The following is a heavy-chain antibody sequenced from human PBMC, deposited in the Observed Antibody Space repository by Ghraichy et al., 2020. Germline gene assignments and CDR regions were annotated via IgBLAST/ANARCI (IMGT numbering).Heavy chain of an antibody. CDR1: GGSISSSLYY. CDR2: INYSGST. Sequence: SETLSLTCTVSGGSISSSLYYWGWIRQPPGKGLEWIGNINYSGSTHYNPSLKSRVTISVDTSKNQFSLSLSSVTAADTAVYYCARRNGGSSKSDHWGQGTLLTVSS. V-gene: IGHV4-39*01. J-gene: IGHJ4*02. CDR3: ARRNGGSSKSDH. D-gene: IGHD2-15*01.